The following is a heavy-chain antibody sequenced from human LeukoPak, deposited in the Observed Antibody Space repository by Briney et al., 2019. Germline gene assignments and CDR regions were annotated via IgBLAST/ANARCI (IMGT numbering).Heavy chain of an antibody. CDR1: GGSISNYY. CDR2: MYYSGST. CDR3: ARDTYDYYFDP. D-gene: IGHD5-12*01. V-gene: IGHV4-59*01. Sequence: SETLSLTCTVSGGSISNYYWNWIRQPPGKGLEWIGYMYYSGSTKYNPSLKSRVAISIDTSKNQFSLKLSSVTAADTAVYYCARDTYDYYFDPWGQGTLVTVSS. J-gene: IGHJ5*02.